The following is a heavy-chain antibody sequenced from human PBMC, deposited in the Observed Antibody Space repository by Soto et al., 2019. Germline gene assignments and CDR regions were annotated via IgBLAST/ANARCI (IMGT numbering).Heavy chain of an antibody. V-gene: IGHV1-18*01. D-gene: IGHD2-2*01. CDR1: GYTFTSYG. Sequence: QVQLVQSGAEVKKPGASVKVSCKASGYTFTSYGISWVRQAPGQGLEWMGWISAYNGNTNYAQKLQGRVTMTTDTSTSTAYMELGSLRSDDTAVYYCAREDIVVVPAATLSYYYYGMDVWGQGTTVTVSS. CDR2: ISAYNGNT. CDR3: AREDIVVVPAATLSYYYYGMDV. J-gene: IGHJ6*02.